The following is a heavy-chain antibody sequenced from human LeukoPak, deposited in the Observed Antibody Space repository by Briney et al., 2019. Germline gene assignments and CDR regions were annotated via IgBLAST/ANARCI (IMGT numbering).Heavy chain of an antibody. V-gene: IGHV4-59*12. J-gene: IGHJ3*02. Sequence: NASETLSLTCTASGGTISGYYWSWIRQPPGKGLEWIGYIYNSGSTNYNPSLKSRVTISVDTSKNQFSLKLSSVTAADTAVYYCARVWMRSGAFDIWGQGTMVTVSS. D-gene: IGHD2-2*03. CDR1: GGTISGYY. CDR3: ARVWMRSGAFDI. CDR2: IYNSGST.